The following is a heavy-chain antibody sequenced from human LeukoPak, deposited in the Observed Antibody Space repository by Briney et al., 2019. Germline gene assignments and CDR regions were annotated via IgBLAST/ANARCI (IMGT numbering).Heavy chain of an antibody. J-gene: IGHJ4*02. V-gene: IGHV3-23*01. D-gene: IGHD3-3*01. CDR2: ISGSGGST. CDR3: ARGESITIFGVVIMGLDY. Sequence: GGSLRLSCAASGFTFSSYAMGWVRQAPGKGLEWVSAISGSGGSTYYADSVKGRFTISRDNSKNTLYLQMNSLRAEDTAVYYCARGESITIFGVVIMGLDYWGQGTLVTVSS. CDR1: GFTFSSYA.